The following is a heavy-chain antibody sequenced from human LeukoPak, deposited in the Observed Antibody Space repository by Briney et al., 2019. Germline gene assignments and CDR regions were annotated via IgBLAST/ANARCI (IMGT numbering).Heavy chain of an antibody. Sequence: SETLSLTCTVSGGSISSYYWSWIRQPPGKGLEWIGYIYYSGSTNYNPSLTSRVTISVDTSKNQFSLKLSSVTAADTAVYYCAGAKDFDYWGQGTLVTVSS. V-gene: IGHV4-59*01. CDR3: AGAKDFDY. J-gene: IGHJ4*02. CDR1: GGSISSYY. CDR2: IYYSGST.